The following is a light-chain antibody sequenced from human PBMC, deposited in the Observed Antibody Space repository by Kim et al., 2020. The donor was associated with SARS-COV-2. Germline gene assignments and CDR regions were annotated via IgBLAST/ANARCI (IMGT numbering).Light chain of an antibody. CDR2: ATS. J-gene: IGKJ4*01. V-gene: IGKV1-9*01. Sequence: GSGGERVTHTCRASQCIKIYLAWYKKKSERAPNLRIYATSVLQSGVPSRFSGSVSGTELTLTMNSLQARDCAIYYCQELKTYPLIFGGGTKVDIK. CDR3: QELKTYPLI. CDR1: QCIKIY.